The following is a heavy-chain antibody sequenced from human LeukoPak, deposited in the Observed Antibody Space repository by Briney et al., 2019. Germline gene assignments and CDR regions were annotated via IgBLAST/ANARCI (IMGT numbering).Heavy chain of an antibody. J-gene: IGHJ4*02. Sequence: SETLSLTCTVSGGSISSYYWSWIRQPPGKGLEWIGNIYDRGSTKYNPSLKSRVTISVDTSKNQFSLRLSSVTAADTAVYYCARGSTFDNWGQGTLVTVSS. V-gene: IGHV4-59*01. CDR1: GGSISSYY. CDR2: IYDRGST. CDR3: ARGSTFDN.